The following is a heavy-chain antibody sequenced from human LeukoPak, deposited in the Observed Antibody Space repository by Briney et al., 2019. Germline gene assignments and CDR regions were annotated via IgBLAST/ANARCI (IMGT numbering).Heavy chain of an antibody. D-gene: IGHD4-17*01. CDR2: IYYSGST. V-gene: IGHV4-30-4*07. J-gene: IGHJ4*02. Sequence: SETLSLTCAVSGGSISSGGYSWSWIRQPPGKGLEWIGYIYYSGSTYYNPSLKSRVTISVDTSKNQFSLKLSSVTAADTAVYYCARATTVTTLFDYWGQGTLVTVSS. CDR3: ARATTVTTLFDY. CDR1: GGSISSGGYS.